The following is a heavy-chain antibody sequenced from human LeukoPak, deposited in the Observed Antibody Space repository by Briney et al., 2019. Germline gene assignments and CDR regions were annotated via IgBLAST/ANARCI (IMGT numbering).Heavy chain of an antibody. D-gene: IGHD3-22*01. CDR1: GGSISSGSYY. J-gene: IGHJ4*02. CDR2: IYTSGST. CDR3: ARAARGVPPSRTLYYYDSSGYRNRRYYFDY. Sequence: SETLSLTCTVSGGSISSGSYYWSWIRQPAGKGLEWIGRIYTSGSTNYNPSLKSRVTISVDTSKNQFSLKLSSVTAADTAVYYCARAARGVPPSRTLYYYDSSGYRNRRYYFDYWGQGTLVTVSS. V-gene: IGHV4-61*02.